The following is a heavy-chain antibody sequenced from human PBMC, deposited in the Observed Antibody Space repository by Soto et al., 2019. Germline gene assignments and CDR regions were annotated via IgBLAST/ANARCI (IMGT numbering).Heavy chain of an antibody. V-gene: IGHV1-46*03. CDR3: TRGSTVVTLDYFDS. Sequence: QVQLVQSGAEVKKPGASVKVSCKASGYTVTRHYMHWVRQAPGQGLEWMGIIDPSGGSTTYAQKFQDRVTMTRDMSTRTVYMELSSLRSDDTAIYYGTRGSTVVTLDYFDSWGQGTLVTVSS. D-gene: IGHD2-21*02. CDR2: IDPSGGST. CDR1: GYTVTRHY. J-gene: IGHJ4*02.